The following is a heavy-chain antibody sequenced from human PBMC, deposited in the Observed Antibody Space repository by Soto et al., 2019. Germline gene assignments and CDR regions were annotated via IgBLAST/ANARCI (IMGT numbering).Heavy chain of an antibody. CDR3: AKDYSRGWYGKYWYFDF. CDR2: ISGSGGST. V-gene: IGHV3-23*01. D-gene: IGHD6-19*01. J-gene: IGHJ2*01. CDR1: GFTFSSYA. Sequence: EVQLLESGGGLVQPGGSLRLSCAASGFTFSSYAMSWVRQAPGKGLEWVSAISGSGGSTYYADSVKGRFTISRDNSKTTLYLQMSSLRAEDTAVYYCAKDYSRGWYGKYWYFDFWGRGTLVTVSS.